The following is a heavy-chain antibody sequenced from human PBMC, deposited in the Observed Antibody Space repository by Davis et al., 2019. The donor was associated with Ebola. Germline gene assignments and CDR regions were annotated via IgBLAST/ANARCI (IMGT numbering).Heavy chain of an antibody. Sequence: AASVKVSCKASGGTFSSYAISWVRQAPGQGLEWMGGIIQIFGTANYAQKLQGRVTMTTDTSTSTAYMELRSLRSDDTAVYYCARDHGTTADAFDIWGQGTMVTVSS. J-gene: IGHJ3*02. V-gene: IGHV1-69*05. CDR3: ARDHGTTADAFDI. D-gene: IGHD4-17*01. CDR1: GGTFSSYA. CDR2: IIQIFGTA.